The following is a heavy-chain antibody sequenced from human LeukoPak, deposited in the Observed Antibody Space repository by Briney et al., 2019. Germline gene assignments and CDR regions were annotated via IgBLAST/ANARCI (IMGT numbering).Heavy chain of an antibody. D-gene: IGHD3-22*01. J-gene: IGHJ4*02. CDR1: GFTFSSYS. V-gene: IGHV3-21*01. CDR2: ISSSSSYI. CDR3: AREPNDSSGYYSSYFDY. Sequence: GGSLRLSCAASGFTFSSYSMNWVRQAPGKGLEWVSSISSSSSYIYYADSVKGRFTISRDNAKNSLYLQTNSLRAEDTAVYYCAREPNDSSGYYSSYFDYWGQGTLVTVSS.